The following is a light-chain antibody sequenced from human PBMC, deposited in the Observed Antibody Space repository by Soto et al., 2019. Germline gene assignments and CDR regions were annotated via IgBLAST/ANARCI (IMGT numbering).Light chain of an antibody. J-gene: IGKJ1*01. CDR2: AAS. V-gene: IGKV1-39*01. CDR1: QSISNF. Sequence: DIQMTQSPSSLSASIVDRLSLTCRASQSISNFLNWYQQKPVKAPKLLIYAASSFQSGVPSRFSGSGSGTDFTLTISSLQPEDFATYYCQQSYSSPWTFGQGTKADI. CDR3: QQSYSSPWT.